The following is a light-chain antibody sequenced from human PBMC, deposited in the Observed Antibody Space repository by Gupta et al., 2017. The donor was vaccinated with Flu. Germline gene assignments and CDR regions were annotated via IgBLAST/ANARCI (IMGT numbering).Light chain of an antibody. Sequence: QSVLTQPPSVSAAPGQKVTISCSGSSSNIGRFDVSWYHQLPGTAPKLLIYDNDKRPSGIPDRFSGSRSGTSATLGITGLQTGDEADYYCAVWDASLTGGVFGGGTKLTVL. CDR3: AVWDASLTGGV. J-gene: IGLJ2*01. V-gene: IGLV1-51*01. CDR2: DND. CDR1: SSNIGRFD.